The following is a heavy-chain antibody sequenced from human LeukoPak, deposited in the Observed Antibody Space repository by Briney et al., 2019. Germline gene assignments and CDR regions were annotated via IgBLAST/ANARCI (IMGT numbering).Heavy chain of an antibody. CDR2: ISYDGSEK. CDR3: ASGAPIPSDKYYFDY. J-gene: IGHJ4*02. D-gene: IGHD1-26*01. V-gene: IGHV3-30*01. Sequence: GRSLRLSCAASGFTFRSYAMHWVRQAPGKGLEWVAVISYDGSEKYYADSVKGRFTISRDNSKNTVFVQMNSLRGEDTAAYYCASGAPIPSDKYYFDYWGQGTLVTVSS. CDR1: GFTFRSYA.